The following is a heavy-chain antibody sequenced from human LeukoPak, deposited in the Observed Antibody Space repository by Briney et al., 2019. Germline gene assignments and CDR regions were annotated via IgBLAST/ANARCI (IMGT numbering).Heavy chain of an antibody. Sequence: SETLSLTCTVSGCSISSYYWSWIRQAAGKGLEWIGRIHTSGSTNYNPSLKSRVTMSVDTSKNQFSLKLNSVTAADTAVYYCARDTYYYDSSSYSSFDYWGQGTLVTVSS. CDR1: GCSISSYY. J-gene: IGHJ4*02. CDR3: ARDTYYYDSSSYSSFDY. V-gene: IGHV4-4*07. D-gene: IGHD3-22*01. CDR2: IHTSGST.